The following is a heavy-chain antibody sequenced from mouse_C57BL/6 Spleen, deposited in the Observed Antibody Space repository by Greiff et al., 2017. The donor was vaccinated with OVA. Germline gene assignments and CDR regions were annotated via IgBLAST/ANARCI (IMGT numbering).Heavy chain of an antibody. V-gene: IGHV1-53*01. Sequence: QVQLQQPGTELVKPGASVKLSCKASGYTFTSYWMHWVKQRPGQGLEWIGNINPSNGGTNYNEKFKSKATLTVYKSSSTAYMQLSSLTSEDSAVYYCARFDYDGYYFDYWGQGTTLTVSS. D-gene: IGHD2-4*01. CDR1: GYTFTSYW. J-gene: IGHJ2*01. CDR2: INPSNGGT. CDR3: ARFDYDGYYFDY.